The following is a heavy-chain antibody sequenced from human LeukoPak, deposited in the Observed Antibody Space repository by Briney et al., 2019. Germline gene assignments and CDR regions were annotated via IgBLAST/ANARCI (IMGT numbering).Heavy chain of an antibody. Sequence: PSETLSLTCTVSGGSISSSSYYWGWIRQPPGTGLEWIGSIYYSGSTYYNPSLKSRVTISVDTSKNQFSLKLSSVTAADTAVYYCARGLTHSSSWYDLSNYFDYWGQGTLVTVSS. CDR1: GGSISSSSYY. CDR3: ARGLTHSSSWYDLSNYFDY. CDR2: IYYSGST. D-gene: IGHD6-13*01. V-gene: IGHV4-39*07. J-gene: IGHJ4*02.